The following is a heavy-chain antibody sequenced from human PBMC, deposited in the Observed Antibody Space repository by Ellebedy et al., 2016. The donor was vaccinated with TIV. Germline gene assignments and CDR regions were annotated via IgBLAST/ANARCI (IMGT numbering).Heavy chain of an antibody. D-gene: IGHD3-16*02. CDR2: IYYSGST. J-gene: IGHJ4*02. Sequence: MPSETLSLTCTVSGGSISGYYWSWIRQPPGKGLEWIGYIYYSGSTSYNPSLRSRVTISLDTSKNQFSLKLTSVTAADTAVYFCARGLTYRYYFDSWGQGTLVTVPA. CDR3: ARGLTYRYYFDS. V-gene: IGHV4-59*08. CDR1: GGSISGYY.